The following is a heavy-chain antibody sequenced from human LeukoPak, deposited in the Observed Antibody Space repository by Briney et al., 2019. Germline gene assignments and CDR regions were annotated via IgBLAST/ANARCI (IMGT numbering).Heavy chain of an antibody. D-gene: IGHD5-18*01. Sequence: PSETLSLTCTVSGGSISSYYWSWIRQPPGKGLEWIGYIYYSGSTNYNPSLKSRVTISVDTSKNQFSLKLSSVTAADTAVYYCARGIQLWLVPFDYWGQGTLVTVSS. CDR2: IYYSGST. V-gene: IGHV4-59*01. CDR3: ARGIQLWLVPFDY. CDR1: GGSISSYY. J-gene: IGHJ4*02.